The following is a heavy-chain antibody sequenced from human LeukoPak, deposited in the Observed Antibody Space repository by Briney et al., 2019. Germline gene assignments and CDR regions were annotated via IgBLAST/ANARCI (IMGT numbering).Heavy chain of an antibody. V-gene: IGHV3-30*02. CDR3: ARDASAYY. D-gene: IGHD3-3*01. Sequence: GGSLRLSCAASGFIFSDYGFHWVRQAPGKGLEWLALIRHDGSNDYYADSVKGRFTISRDNAKRSLYLQMDSLRAEDTAVYYCARDASAYYWGQGTLVTVSS. CDR1: GFIFSDYG. J-gene: IGHJ4*02. CDR2: IRHDGSND.